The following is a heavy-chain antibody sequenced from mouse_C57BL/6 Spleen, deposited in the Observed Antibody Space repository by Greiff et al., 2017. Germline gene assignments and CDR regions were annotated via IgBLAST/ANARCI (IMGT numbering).Heavy chain of an antibody. CDR3: ARDVDGYYGY. D-gene: IGHD2-3*01. J-gene: IGHJ2*01. V-gene: IGHV1-59*01. CDR2: IDPSDNYT. Sequence: QVQLQQPGAELVRPGTSVKLSCKASGYTFTSYWMHWVKQRPGQGLEWIWVIDPSDNYTNYNQKFKGKATLTVDTSSSTAYMQLSSLTSEDSAVYYCARDVDGYYGYWGQGTTLTVSS. CDR1: GYTFTSYW.